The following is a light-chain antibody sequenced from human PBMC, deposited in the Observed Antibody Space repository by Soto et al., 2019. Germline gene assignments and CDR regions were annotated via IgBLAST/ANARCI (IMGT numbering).Light chain of an antibody. CDR3: QQYNNWPPWT. V-gene: IGKV3-15*01. J-gene: IGKJ1*01. CDR2: GAS. Sequence: EIVLTQSAAPLSLSPGERATLFCRASQSVSRYLAWYQPRPGQAPRLIIYGASTRANGIPVRFSDSGSWTDLTLTFSSLQSEDFSVYACQQYNNWPPWTFGQGTKVEI. CDR1: QSVSRY.